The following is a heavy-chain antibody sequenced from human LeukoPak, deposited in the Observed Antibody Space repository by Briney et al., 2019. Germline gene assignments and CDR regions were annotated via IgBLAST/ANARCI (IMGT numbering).Heavy chain of an antibody. CDR2: ISSGSGFI. D-gene: IGHD3-16*01. Sequence: GGSLRLSCAASGFTFNTYAMNWVRQAPGKGLEWVSSISSGSGFIYYADSVKGRFTISRDNANNSLYLQMNSLRAEDTAVYYCARDLRLGDYWGQGTLDTVSS. CDR3: ARDLRLGDY. J-gene: IGHJ4*02. V-gene: IGHV3-21*06. CDR1: GFTFNTYA.